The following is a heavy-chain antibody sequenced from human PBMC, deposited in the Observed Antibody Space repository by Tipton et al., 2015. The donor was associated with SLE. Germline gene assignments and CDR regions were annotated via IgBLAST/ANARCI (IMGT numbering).Heavy chain of an antibody. CDR3: ARGEDGWD. CDR2: LNPSYVST. V-gene: IGHV1-46*01. D-gene: IGHD1-26*01. Sequence: QSGAEVKKPGASVKVSCKASGYTFTRYYMHWVRQAPGQGLEWMGRLNPSYVSTIYAQKFQGRVTMTRDTSTSTVYMELSSLTSDDTAVYYCARGEDGWDWGQGTLVTVSS. J-gene: IGHJ4*02. CDR1: GYTFTRYY.